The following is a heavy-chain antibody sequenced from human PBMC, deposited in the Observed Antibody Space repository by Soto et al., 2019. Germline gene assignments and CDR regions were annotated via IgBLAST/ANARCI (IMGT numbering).Heavy chain of an antibody. CDR1: GGSISSSSYY. CDR3: ARLEAYYDFWSGPISFDS. J-gene: IGHJ4*02. V-gene: IGHV4-39*01. Sequence: PSETLSLTCTVSGGSISSSSYYWGWIRQPPGKGLEWIGSIYYSGSTYYNPSLKSRVIISVDTSKNQFSLKLSSVTAADTAVYYCARLEAYYDFWSGPISFDSWGQGTRFTVSS. D-gene: IGHD3-3*01. CDR2: IYYSGST.